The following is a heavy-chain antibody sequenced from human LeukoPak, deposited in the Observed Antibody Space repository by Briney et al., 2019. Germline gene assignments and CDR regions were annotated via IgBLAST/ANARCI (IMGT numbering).Heavy chain of an antibody. CDR2: ISSNGGST. CDR1: GFTFSSYA. V-gene: IGHV3-64*01. Sequence: GGSLRLSCAASGFTFSSYAMHWVRQAPGKGLEYVSAISSNGGSTYYANSVKGRFTISRDNSKNTLYLQMGSLRAEDMAVYYCARLYCSSTSCLLDYWSQGTLVTVSS. J-gene: IGHJ4*02. D-gene: IGHD2-2*01. CDR3: ARLYCSSTSCLLDY.